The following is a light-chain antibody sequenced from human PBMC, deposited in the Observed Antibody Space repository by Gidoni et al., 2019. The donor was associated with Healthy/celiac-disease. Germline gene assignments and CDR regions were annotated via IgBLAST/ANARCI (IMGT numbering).Light chain of an antibody. Sequence: QSALTQPRSVSGSPGQSVTIACTGTSSDVCGYNYVSWYQQHPGKAPKLMIYDGSKRPSGVPDRFSGSKSGNPDSMTISGFQAEDEADYYCCSYACSYSLVFGGGKKLTVL. CDR3: CSYACSYSLV. V-gene: IGLV2-11*01. CDR2: DGS. J-gene: IGLJ2*01. CDR1: SSDVCGYNY.